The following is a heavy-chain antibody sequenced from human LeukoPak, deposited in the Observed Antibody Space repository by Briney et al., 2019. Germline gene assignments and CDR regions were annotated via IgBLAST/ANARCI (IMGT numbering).Heavy chain of an antibody. CDR1: GGSISSSNW. D-gene: IGHD3-10*01. CDR2: IYYSGST. CDR3: ARAMVRGVIDY. V-gene: IGHV4-4*02. Sequence: SGTLSLTCAVSGGSISSSNWWSWVRQPPGKGLEWIGYIYYSGSTYYNPSLKSRVTISVDTSKNQFSLKLSSVTAADTAVYYCARAMVRGVIDYWGQGTLVTVSS. J-gene: IGHJ4*02.